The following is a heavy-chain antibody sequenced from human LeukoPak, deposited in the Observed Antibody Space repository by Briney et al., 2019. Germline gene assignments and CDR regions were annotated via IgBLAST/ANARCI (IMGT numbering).Heavy chain of an antibody. D-gene: IGHD1-26*01. CDR2: FDPEDDET. CDR3: ATGWGGTYYLGPYYFDY. Sequence: ASVKVSSKVSGYTLTELSMHWVRQAPGKGLEWMGGFDPEDDETIYAQKFQGRVTMTEDTSTDTAYMELSSLRSEDTAVYYCATGWGGTYYLGPYYFDYWGQGTLVTVSS. J-gene: IGHJ4*02. CDR1: GYTLTELS. V-gene: IGHV1-24*01.